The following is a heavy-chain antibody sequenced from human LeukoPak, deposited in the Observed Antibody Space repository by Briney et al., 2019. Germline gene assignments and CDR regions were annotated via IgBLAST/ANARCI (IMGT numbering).Heavy chain of an antibody. J-gene: IGHJ4*02. CDR1: GFTFGVYA. D-gene: IGHD3-3*01. CDR3: AKDRAGYYITYYFDY. Sequence: PGGSLRLSCAASGFTFGVYAMTWVRQAPGRGLEWVSTISDNTYYSDSVKGRFTISRDDSKSTLFLQMNSLRAEDTAVYYCAKDRAGYYITYYFDYWGQGNLVTVSS. V-gene: IGHV3-23*01. CDR2: ISDNT.